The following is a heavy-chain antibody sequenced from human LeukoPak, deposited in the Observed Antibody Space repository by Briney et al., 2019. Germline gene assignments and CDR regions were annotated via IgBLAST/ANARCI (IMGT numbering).Heavy chain of an antibody. CDR2: ITGNGATT. J-gene: IGHJ4*02. D-gene: IGHD3-16*01. V-gene: IGHV3-23*01. CDR3: AKDYAVGSIDY. CDR1: GFSFSNYG. Sequence: PGGSLRLSCAASGFSFSNYGMNWVRQAPGKGLEWVSGITGNGATTYYADSVKGRFTVSRDNSRNTVYLQMNSLRAEDTAVYYCAKDYAVGSIDYWGQGTLVTVSS.